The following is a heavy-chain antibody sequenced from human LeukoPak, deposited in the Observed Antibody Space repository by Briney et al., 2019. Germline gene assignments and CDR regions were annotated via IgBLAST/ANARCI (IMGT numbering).Heavy chain of an antibody. Sequence: ASVKVSCKTSGYTFSGYYMHWVRQAPGQGLEWMGWINPNNDDTNYGQKFEGRVTMTRDTSISTAYMELSRLISDDTAVYYCARVGSSGWYVHPTLDYWGQGTLVTVSS. CDR3: ARVGSSGWYVHPTLDY. D-gene: IGHD6-19*01. V-gene: IGHV1-2*02. CDR2: INPNNDDT. CDR1: GYTFSGYY. J-gene: IGHJ4*02.